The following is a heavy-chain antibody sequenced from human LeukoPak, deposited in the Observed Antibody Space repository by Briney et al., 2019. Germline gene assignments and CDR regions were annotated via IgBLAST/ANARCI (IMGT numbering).Heavy chain of an antibody. Sequence: TGGSLRLSCAASGFTFSSYSMNWVRQAPGKGLEWVSSISSSSSFIYYADSVKGRFTTSRDNAKNSLYLQMNSLRAEDTAVYYCARERGRAYGPLDYWGQGTLVTVSS. CDR1: GFTFSSYS. CDR2: ISSSSSFI. D-gene: IGHD3-10*01. J-gene: IGHJ4*02. V-gene: IGHV3-21*01. CDR3: ARERGRAYGPLDY.